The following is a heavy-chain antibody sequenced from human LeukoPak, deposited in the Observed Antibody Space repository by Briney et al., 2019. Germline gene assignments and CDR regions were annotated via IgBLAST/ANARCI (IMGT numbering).Heavy chain of an antibody. CDR1: GVTFSNYS. CDR3: AKSTRAVMAMMDV. V-gene: IGHV3-21*01. CDR2: ISTRSTYI. J-gene: IGHJ6*04. D-gene: IGHD3-16*01. Sequence: GGTLRLSCAASGVTFSNYSMNWVRQAPGKGLEWVSSISTRSTYIYYADSVKGRFTISRDNAKNSLFLQMNSLRAEDTAVYFCAKSTRAVMAMMDVWGKGTTVTVSS.